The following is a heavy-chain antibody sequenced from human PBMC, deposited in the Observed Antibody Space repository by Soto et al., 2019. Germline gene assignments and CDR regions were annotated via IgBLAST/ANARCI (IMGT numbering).Heavy chain of an antibody. J-gene: IGHJ5*01. V-gene: IGHV4-30-4*01. CDR3: ARGRYCLTGRCFPNWFDS. Sequence: QVQLLESGPGLVKPSQTLSLTCSVSGDSIPTVDYFWAWVRQPPGQALEYIGYIYKSATTYYDPSFKSRVAISIDTSKSQFSLHVTSLTAADTAVYFCARGRYCLTGRCFPNWFDSWGQGTLVTVSS. CDR1: GDSIPTVDYF. D-gene: IGHD7-27*01. CDR2: IYKSATT.